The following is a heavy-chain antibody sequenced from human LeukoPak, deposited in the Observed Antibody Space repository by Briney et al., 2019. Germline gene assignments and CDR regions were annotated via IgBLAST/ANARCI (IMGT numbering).Heavy chain of an antibody. Sequence: SETLSLTCGVSGGSMTGYYWTWIRQPPGKGLEWIGYIYYSGSINYNPSFKSRLTISVDTSKNQFSLKLSSVTAADTAVYYCARLRGNYFPDYWGQGTLVTVSS. J-gene: IGHJ4*02. CDR2: IYYSGSI. CDR1: GGSMTGYY. V-gene: IGHV4-59*01. CDR3: ARLRGNYFPDY. D-gene: IGHD4-11*01.